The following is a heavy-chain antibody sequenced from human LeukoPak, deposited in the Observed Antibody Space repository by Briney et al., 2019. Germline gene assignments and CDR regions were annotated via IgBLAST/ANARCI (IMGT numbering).Heavy chain of an antibody. J-gene: IGHJ4*02. CDR3: ARDYSNYIMDY. D-gene: IGHD4-11*01. CDR1: GGSISTYY. Sequence: SETLSLTCTVSGGSISTYYWSWIRQPPGKGLEWIGYIYYSGSTNHNPSLKSRVTMSVDTSKNQFSLKLTSVTAADTAVYYCARDYSNYIMDYWGQGTLVTVSS. CDR2: IYYSGST. V-gene: IGHV4-59*01.